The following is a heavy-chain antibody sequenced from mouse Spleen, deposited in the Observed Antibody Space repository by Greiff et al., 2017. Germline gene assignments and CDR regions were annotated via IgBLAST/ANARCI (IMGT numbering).Heavy chain of an antibody. CDR1: GYTFTDYW. J-gene: IGHJ4*01. V-gene: IGHV1-69*01. Sequence: QVQLQQPGAELVMPGASVKMSCKASGYTFTDYWMHWVKQRPGQGLEWIGAIDTSDSYTSYNQKFKGKATLTVDESSSTAYMQLSSLTSEDSAVYYCARGTNYYAMDYWGQGTSVTVSS. CDR3: ARGTNYYAMDY. D-gene: IGHD2-14*01. CDR2: IDTSDSYT.